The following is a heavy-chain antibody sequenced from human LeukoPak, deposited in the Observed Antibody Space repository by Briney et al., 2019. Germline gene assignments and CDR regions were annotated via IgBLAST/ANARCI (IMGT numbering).Heavy chain of an antibody. D-gene: IGHD3-22*01. CDR3: ARDPRYYYDSSGYDFYFDY. Sequence: GRSLRLSCAASGFTFSSYAMHWVRQAPGKGLEWAAVISYDGSNKYYADSVKGRFTISRDNSRNTLYLQMNSLRAEDTAVYYCARDPRYYYDSSGYDFYFDYWGQGTLVTVSS. CDR2: ISYDGSNK. V-gene: IGHV3-30-3*01. J-gene: IGHJ4*01. CDR1: GFTFSSYA.